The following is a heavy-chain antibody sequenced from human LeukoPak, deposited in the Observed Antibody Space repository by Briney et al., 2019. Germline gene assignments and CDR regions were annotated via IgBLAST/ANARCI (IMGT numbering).Heavy chain of an antibody. J-gene: IGHJ4*02. CDR3: AKDSRGESWSRNYFDY. Sequence: PGGSLRLSCAASGFTFSSYAMSWVRQAPGKGLEWVSAISGSGGSTYYADSVKGRFTISRDNAKNSLYLQMNSLRAEDTAVYYCAKDSRGESWSRNYFDYWGQGTLVTVSS. CDR1: GFTFSSYA. D-gene: IGHD3-3*01. V-gene: IGHV3-23*01. CDR2: ISGSGGST.